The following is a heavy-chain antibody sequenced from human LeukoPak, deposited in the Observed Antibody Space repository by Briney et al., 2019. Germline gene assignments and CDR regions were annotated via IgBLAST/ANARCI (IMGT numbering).Heavy chain of an antibody. Sequence: GASVKVSCKASGGTFSSYAISWVRQAPGQGLEWMGGIIPIFGTANYAQKFQGRVTITTDESTSTAYMELSSLRSEDTAVYYCARELPRKRGYSYGYQGWFEPWGQGTLVTVSS. CDR2: IIPIFGTA. CDR3: ARELPRKRGYSYGYQGWFEP. CDR1: GGTFSSYA. V-gene: IGHV1-69*05. D-gene: IGHD5-18*01. J-gene: IGHJ5*02.